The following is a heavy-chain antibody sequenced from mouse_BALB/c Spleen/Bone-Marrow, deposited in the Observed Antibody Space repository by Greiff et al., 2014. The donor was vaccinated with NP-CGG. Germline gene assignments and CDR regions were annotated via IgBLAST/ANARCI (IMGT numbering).Heavy chain of an antibody. CDR1: GYTFTEYT. CDR2: INPNIGGT. Sequence: VQLQQSGPELVKPVASVKISCKTSGYTFTEYTIHWVKQSHGKSLEWIGNINPNIGGTTYNQKFKGKATLTVDMSSSTAYMDLRSLTSEDSAVYYCARGRFAYWGQGTLVTVSA. V-gene: IGHV1-18*01. CDR3: ARGRFAY. J-gene: IGHJ3*01.